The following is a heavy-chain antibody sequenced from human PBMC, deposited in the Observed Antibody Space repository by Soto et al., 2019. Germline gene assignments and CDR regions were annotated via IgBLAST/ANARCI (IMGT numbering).Heavy chain of an antibody. J-gene: IGHJ4*02. V-gene: IGHV1-18*01. CDR3: ARHPDYHDSGGYYFFDY. CDR1: GYTFSSYG. CDR2: ISAYNDHT. D-gene: IGHD3-22*01. Sequence: QVQLVQSGAEVKKPGASVKVSCKASGYTFSSYGISWVRQAPGQGLEWMGWISAYNDHTKYTQKLQGRVTLTTDTSTTTVYMELRSLRSGDTAVYYCARHPDYHDSGGYYFFDYWGQGTLVSVSS.